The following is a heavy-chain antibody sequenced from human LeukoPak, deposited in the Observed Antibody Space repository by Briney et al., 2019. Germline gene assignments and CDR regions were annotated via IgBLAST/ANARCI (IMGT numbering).Heavy chain of an antibody. CDR2: IYYSGST. CDR1: GGSISSSSYY. V-gene: IGHV4-39*07. CDR3: ARVSSYDRTFDP. J-gene: IGHJ5*02. Sequence: PSETLSLTCTVSGGSISSSSYYWGWIRQPPGKGLEWIGSIYYSGSTYYNPSLKSRVTISVDTSKNQFSLKLSSVTAADTAVYYCARVSSYDRTFDPWGQGTLVTVSS. D-gene: IGHD3-3*01.